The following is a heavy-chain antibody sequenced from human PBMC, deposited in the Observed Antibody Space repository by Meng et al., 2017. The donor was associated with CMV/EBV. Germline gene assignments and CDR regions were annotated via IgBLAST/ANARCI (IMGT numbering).Heavy chain of an antibody. CDR1: VASISSSRYS. CDR3: ARDGHDSSGYNFDY. CDR2: IYYSGST. D-gene: IGHD3-22*01. Sequence: SVASISSSRYSCGWIRQPPGKGLEWIGSIYYSGSTYYNPSLKSRVTISVDTSKNQFSLKLSSVTAADTAVYYCARDGHDSSGYNFDYWGQGTLVTVSS. V-gene: IGHV4-39*07. J-gene: IGHJ4*02.